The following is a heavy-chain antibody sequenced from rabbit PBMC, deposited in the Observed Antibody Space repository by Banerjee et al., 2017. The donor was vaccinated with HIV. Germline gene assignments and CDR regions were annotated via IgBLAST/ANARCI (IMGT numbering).Heavy chain of an antibody. CDR1: GFSFSSSDY. Sequence: QSLEESGGDLVQPEGSLTLTCTASGFSFSSSDYMCWVRQAPGKGLEWIACIYTGSGRTYYASWAKGRFTISKTSSTTVTLQMTSLTAADTATYFCARWGVGVSYGDFNLWGQGTLVTVS. J-gene: IGHJ4*01. CDR2: IYTGSGRT. V-gene: IGHV1S40*01. D-gene: IGHD5-1*01. CDR3: ARWGVGVSYGDFNL.